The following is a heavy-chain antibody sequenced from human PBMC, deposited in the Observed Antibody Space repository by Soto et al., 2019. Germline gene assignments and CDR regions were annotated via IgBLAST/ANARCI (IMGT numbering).Heavy chain of an antibody. CDR1: GFTFSSYG. CDR2: IWYDGSNK. J-gene: IGHJ5*02. CDR3: ARDGGGRDGYTVGCNWFDP. Sequence: QVQLVESGGGVVQPGRSLRLSCAASGFTFSSYGMHWVRQAPGKGLEWVAVIWYDGSNKYYADSVKGRFTISRDNSKXXPXLQMNSQRAEDTAVYYCARDGGGRDGYTVGCNWFDPWGQGSLVTVSS. V-gene: IGHV3-33*01. D-gene: IGHD2-15*01.